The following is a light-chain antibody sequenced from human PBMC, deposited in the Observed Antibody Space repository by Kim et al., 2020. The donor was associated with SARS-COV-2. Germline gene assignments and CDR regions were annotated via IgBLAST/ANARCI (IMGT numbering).Light chain of an antibody. CDR2: GKD. V-gene: IGLV3-19*01. CDR1: SLRSAY. J-gene: IGLJ3*02. CDR3: NSRDSSGNHWV. Sequence: ALGQTVRITCQGDSLRSAYASWYQQNPGQAPVLVIYGKDNRPSGIPDRFSGSSSGNTASLTITGAQAEDEADYYCNSRDSSGNHWVFGGGTQLTVL.